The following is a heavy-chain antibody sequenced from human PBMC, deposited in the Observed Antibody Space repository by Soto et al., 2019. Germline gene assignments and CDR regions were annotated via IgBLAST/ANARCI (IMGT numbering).Heavy chain of an antibody. V-gene: IGHV1-69*13. Sequence: GASVKVSCTASGGTFSSYAISWVRQAPGQRLEWMGGIIPIFGTANYAQKFQGRVTITADESTSTAYMELSSLRSEDTAVYYCAGPVRAVAGLFAPWGQGTLVTVSS. CDR1: GGTFSSYA. J-gene: IGHJ5*02. CDR3: AGPVRAVAGLFAP. D-gene: IGHD6-19*01. CDR2: IIPIFGTA.